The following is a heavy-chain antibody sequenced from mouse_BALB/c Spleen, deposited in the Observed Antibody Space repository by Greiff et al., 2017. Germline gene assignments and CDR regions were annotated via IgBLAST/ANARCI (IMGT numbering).Heavy chain of an antibody. CDR1: GFSLTDYG. CDR2: IWGGGST. D-gene: IGHD1-1*01. CDR3: AKHKDYGSEGWYFDV. V-gene: IGHV2-6-5*01. Sequence: VQLVESGPGLVAPSQSLSITCTVSGFSLTDYGVSWIRQPPGKGLEWLGVIWGGGSTYYNSALKSRLSISKDNSTSQVFLKMNSLQTDDTAMYYCAKHKDYGSEGWYFDVWGAGTTVTVSS. J-gene: IGHJ1*01.